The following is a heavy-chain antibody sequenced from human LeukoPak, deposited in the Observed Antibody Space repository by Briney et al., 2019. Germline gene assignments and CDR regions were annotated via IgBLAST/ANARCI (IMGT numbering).Heavy chain of an antibody. V-gene: IGHV3-23*01. CDR3: AKDTTAWWYHRAYMNV. CDR1: GFSLSTDA. D-gene: IGHD2-15*01. Sequence: PGGSLRLSCAASGFSLSTDALSWVRQAPGGGLEWVAAISGSGDKTYHADSVKGRFTISKDNSENRLSLQMDSLRAEDTAVYFCAKDTTAWWYHRAYMNVWGKGTTVTVSS. CDR2: ISGSGDKT. J-gene: IGHJ6*03.